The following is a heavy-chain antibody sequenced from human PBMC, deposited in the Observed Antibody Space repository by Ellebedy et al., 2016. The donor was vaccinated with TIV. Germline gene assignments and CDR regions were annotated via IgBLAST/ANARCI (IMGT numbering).Heavy chain of an antibody. CDR2: INHSGNT. CDR1: GGSISRSSYY. Sequence: MPSETLSLTCTVSGGSISRSSYYWGWIRQPPGKGLEWIGEINHSGNTNYNSSLKSRVTISLDTSKNQFSLKLSSVTASDTAVYYCSRGVTDQNWGQGILVTVSS. J-gene: IGHJ4*02. V-gene: IGHV4-39*07. CDR3: SRGVTDQN. D-gene: IGHD2-21*02.